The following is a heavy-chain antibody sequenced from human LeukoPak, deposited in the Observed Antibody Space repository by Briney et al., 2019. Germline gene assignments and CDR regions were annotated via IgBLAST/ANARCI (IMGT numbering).Heavy chain of an antibody. CDR2: ISSSSNHV. D-gene: IGHD4-23*01. CDR1: GFTFSDYY. J-gene: IGHJ4*02. CDR3: ERHLNSHDYVSNAFSF. V-gene: IGHV3-11*06. Sequence: GGSLRLSCAASGFTFSDYYMSWIRQAPGKGLEWVSSISSSSNHVYVADSLKGRFTIVRDNAKNSVYLQMNGLRGDDTAAYYCERHLNSHDYVSNAFSFWGQGTQVTVS.